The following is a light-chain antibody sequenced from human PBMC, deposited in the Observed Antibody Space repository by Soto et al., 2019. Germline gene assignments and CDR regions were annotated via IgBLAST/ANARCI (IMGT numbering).Light chain of an antibody. CDR3: QRSGASTT. V-gene: IGKV3-20*01. CDR2: GAS. Sequence: EIVLTQSPGTLSLSPGERAALSCRASQSVPNSYLAWYQQRPGQAPRLLIYGASSRATGIPVRFSGSGSGTDFTLTITRLEPEDFAVYYCQRSGASTTFGQGTKVDIK. CDR1: QSVPNSY. J-gene: IGKJ1*01.